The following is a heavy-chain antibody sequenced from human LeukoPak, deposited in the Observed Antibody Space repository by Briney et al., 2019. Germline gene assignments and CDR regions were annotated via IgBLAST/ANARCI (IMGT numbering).Heavy chain of an antibody. J-gene: IGHJ4*02. CDR1: GFTFSNYW. CDR3: ARDEGATETTYRFDY. D-gene: IGHD4-17*01. CDR2: IKYDGSEK. Sequence: GGSLRLSCAASGFTFSNYWMSWVRQTPGKGLEWVANIKYDGSEKMYLDSVRGRLTIFRDNAKNSLYLQMTSLRVEDTAAYYCARDEGATETTYRFDYWGQGALVTVSS. V-gene: IGHV3-7*01.